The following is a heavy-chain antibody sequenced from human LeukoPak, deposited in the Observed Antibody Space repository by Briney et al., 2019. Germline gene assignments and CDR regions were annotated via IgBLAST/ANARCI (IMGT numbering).Heavy chain of an antibody. CDR3: TRDRGAYNLYDY. CDR2: IYTGETT. V-gene: IGHV3-53*01. CDR1: GFIVSSSY. J-gene: IGHJ4*02. Sequence: GGSLRLSCAASGFIVSSSYMTWVRQAPGKGLEWVSIIYTGETTYYADSVKGRFTISKDNSKNTIYLQMNSLRAEDTAVYHCTRDRGAYNLYDYWGQGTLVTVSS. D-gene: IGHD1-1*01.